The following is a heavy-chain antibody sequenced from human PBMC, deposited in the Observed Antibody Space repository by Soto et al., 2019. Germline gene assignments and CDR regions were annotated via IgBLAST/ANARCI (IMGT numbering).Heavy chain of an antibody. Sequence: SVKVSCKASCYTFTSYGISWGRQAPVQGLEWMGWISAYNGNTNYAQKLQGRVTMTTDTSTSTAYMELRSLGSDDTAVYYCARDTGITMIVVVISPNYYGMDVWGQGTKVTVYS. CDR1: CYTFTSYG. CDR3: ARDTGITMIVVVISPNYYGMDV. V-gene: IGHV1-18*04. J-gene: IGHJ6*02. CDR2: ISAYNGNT. D-gene: IGHD3-22*01.